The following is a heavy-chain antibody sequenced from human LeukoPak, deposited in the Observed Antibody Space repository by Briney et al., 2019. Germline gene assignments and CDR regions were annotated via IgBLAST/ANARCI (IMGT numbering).Heavy chain of an antibody. CDR1: GFSFSAYW. D-gene: IGHD4-11*01. J-gene: IGHJ4*02. CDR2: INADGSST. V-gene: IGHV3-74*01. CDR3: AQAYRY. Sequence: GGSLRLSCAASGFSFSAYWRHWVRQEPGKGLVWVSRINADGSSTSYADSVKGRFTISRDNAKNTLYLQMNSLRADDAAVYYCAQAYRYWGQGTLVTVSS.